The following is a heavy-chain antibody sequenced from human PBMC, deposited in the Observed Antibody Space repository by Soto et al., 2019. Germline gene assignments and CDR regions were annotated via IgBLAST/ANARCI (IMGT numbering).Heavy chain of an antibody. CDR3: ARVTQLSIAEAGNIKSAYGMDV. D-gene: IGHD6-13*01. Sequence: SQTLSLTCAISGDSVSSNSAAWNWIRQSPSRGLEWLGRTYYRSKWYNDYAVSVKSRITINPDTSKNQFSLQLNSVTPEDTAVYYCARVTQLSIAEAGNIKSAYGMDVWGQGTTVTVSS. J-gene: IGHJ6*02. CDR2: TYYRSKWYN. CDR1: GDSVSSNSAA. V-gene: IGHV6-1*01.